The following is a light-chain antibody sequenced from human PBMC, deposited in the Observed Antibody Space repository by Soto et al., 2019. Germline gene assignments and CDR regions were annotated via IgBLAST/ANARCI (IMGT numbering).Light chain of an antibody. CDR2: DAS. Sequence: IQVTQSPPSLSAAVGDRGTITCQASQDISNYLNWYQQKPGKAPKLLISDASRLETGVPSRFSASGSGTKFTLTSSSLPQDFFATYYCQRCNSYSEAFGRGTKVDI. CDR3: QRCNSYSEA. J-gene: IGKJ1*01. V-gene: IGKV1-33*01. CDR1: QDISNY.